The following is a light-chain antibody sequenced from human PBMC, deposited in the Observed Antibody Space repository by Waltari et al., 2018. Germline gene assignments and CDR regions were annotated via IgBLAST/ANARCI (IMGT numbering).Light chain of an antibody. J-gene: IGLJ3*02. Sequence: QSAPTQPPSVSGSPGQSVTISCTGTSTDIGRYHYVSWYQQQPGQAPKIIINGVSNRPSGVSDRFSGSKTGQTASLTISGLQPEDEADYYCCSYTTNSNWVFGGGTRLTVL. CDR1: STDIGRYHY. V-gene: IGLV2-14*03. CDR2: GVS. CDR3: CSYTTNSNWV.